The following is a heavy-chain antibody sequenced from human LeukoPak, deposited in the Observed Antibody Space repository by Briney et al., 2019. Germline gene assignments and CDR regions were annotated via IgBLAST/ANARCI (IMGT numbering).Heavy chain of an antibody. J-gene: IGHJ4*02. CDR3: ARRRRDGYNHFDY. V-gene: IGHV1-69*13. Sequence: GASVKVSCKASGGTFSSYAISWVRQAPGQGLEWMGGIIPIFGTANYAQKFQGRVTITADESTSTAYMELSSLRSEDTAVYYCARRRRDGYNHFDYWGQGTLVTVSS. CDR2: IIPIFGTA. D-gene: IGHD5-24*01. CDR1: GGTFSSYA.